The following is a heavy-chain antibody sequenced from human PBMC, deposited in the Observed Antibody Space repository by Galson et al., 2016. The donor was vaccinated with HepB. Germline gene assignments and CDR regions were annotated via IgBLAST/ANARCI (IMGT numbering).Heavy chain of an antibody. J-gene: IGHJ4*02. Sequence: SLRLSCAASGFTFSSYSMNWVRQAPGKGLEWVSSISSSSSYIYYADSVKGRFTISRDNAKNSLYLQMNSLRAEDTAVYYCARAVSWDYGDYAGYWGQGTLVTVFS. CDR1: GFTFSSYS. V-gene: IGHV3-21*01. D-gene: IGHD4-17*01. CDR2: ISSSSSYI. CDR3: ARAVSWDYGDYAGY.